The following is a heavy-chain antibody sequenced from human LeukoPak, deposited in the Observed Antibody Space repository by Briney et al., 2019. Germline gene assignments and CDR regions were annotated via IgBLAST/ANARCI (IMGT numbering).Heavy chain of an antibody. CDR2: INWNGGRT. CDR3: ARAVSNSGWYGSVDY. Sequence: GGSLRLSCAASGFTFDDYGMSWVRQAPGKGLEWVSGINWNGGRTGYAESVKGRLTISRDNAKSSLYLQMNTLRAEDTALYYCARAVSNSGWYGSVDYWGQGTLVTVSS. D-gene: IGHD6-19*01. V-gene: IGHV3-20*04. CDR1: GFTFDDYG. J-gene: IGHJ4*02.